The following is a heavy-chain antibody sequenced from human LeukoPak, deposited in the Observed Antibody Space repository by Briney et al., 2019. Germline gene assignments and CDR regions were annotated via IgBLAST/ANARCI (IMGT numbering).Heavy chain of an antibody. D-gene: IGHD3-10*01. CDR3: ARSPGYYFDY. CDR2: IYYSGST. V-gene: IGHV4-59*02. Sequence: PSETLSLTCTVSGGSVSYYYWSWIRQPPGKGLEWIAYIYYSGSTNYNPSLRSRVTISVVTSKNQVSLKLSSVTAADTAVYYCARSPGYYFDYWSQGTLVTVSS. CDR1: GGSVSYYY. J-gene: IGHJ4*02.